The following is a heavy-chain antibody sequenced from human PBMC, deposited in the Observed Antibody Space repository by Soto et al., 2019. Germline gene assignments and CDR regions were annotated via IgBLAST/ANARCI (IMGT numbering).Heavy chain of an antibody. CDR2: ISYSGST. CDR3: ARYSPPKKSYDSNPGWFDP. Sequence: PSETLSLTCTVSGASISTYYWSWIRQPPGKGLEWIGYISYSGSTNYNPSLKSRVTISVDASKNEISLQVRSVTAADTAVYFCARYSPPKKSYDSNPGWFDPWGQGTLVTVSS. J-gene: IGHJ5*02. CDR1: GASISTYY. V-gene: IGHV4-59*01. D-gene: IGHD3-22*01.